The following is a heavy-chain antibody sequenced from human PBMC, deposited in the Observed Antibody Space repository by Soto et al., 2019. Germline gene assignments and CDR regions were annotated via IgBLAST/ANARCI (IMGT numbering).Heavy chain of an antibody. Sequence: QVQLVQSGAEVKKPGASVKVSCKASGYTFTSYAMHWVRQAPGQRLEWMGWINAGNGNTKYSQKFQGRVTITRDTSASTAYMELSSLRSEDTAVYYCAGSYYGSGNQKDYYYGMDVWGQGTTVTVSS. D-gene: IGHD3-10*01. CDR1: GYTFTSYA. CDR2: INAGNGNT. CDR3: AGSYYGSGNQKDYYYGMDV. J-gene: IGHJ6*02. V-gene: IGHV1-3*01.